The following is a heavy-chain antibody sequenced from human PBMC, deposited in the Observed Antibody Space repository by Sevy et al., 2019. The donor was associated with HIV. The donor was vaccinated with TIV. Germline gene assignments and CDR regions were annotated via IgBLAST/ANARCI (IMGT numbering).Heavy chain of an antibody. D-gene: IGHD3-22*01. V-gene: IGHV3-33*01. CDR3: ARGGDFNDRSAKRDFDY. Sequence: GGSLRLSCAASGFTFSNYGMHWVRQAPGKGLEWVAVIWNDGSNKYYADSVKGQLTFSRDNSKNTLYLQMNSLRVEDTAVYFCARGGDFNDRSAKRDFDYWGQGTLVTVSS. J-gene: IGHJ4*02. CDR1: GFTFSNYG. CDR2: IWNDGSNK.